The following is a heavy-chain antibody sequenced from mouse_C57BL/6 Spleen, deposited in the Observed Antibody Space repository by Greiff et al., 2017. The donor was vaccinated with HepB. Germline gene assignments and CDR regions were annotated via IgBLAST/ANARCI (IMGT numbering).Heavy chain of an antibody. V-gene: IGHV5-9-1*02. CDR2: ISSGGDYI. Sequence: DVMLVESGEGLVKPGGSLKLSCAASGFTFSSYAMSWVRQTPEKRLEWVAYISSGGDYIYYADTVKGRFTISRDNARNTLYLQMSSLKSEDTAMYYCTRDRGGSSLDYWGQGTTLTVSS. J-gene: IGHJ2*01. CDR3: TRDRGGSSLDY. D-gene: IGHD1-1*01. CDR1: GFTFSSYA.